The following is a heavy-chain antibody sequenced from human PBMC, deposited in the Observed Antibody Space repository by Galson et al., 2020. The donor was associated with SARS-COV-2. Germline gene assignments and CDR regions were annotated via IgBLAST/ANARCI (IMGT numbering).Heavy chain of an antibody. CDR3: ATDLAVEGMGSVAGLDE. CDR1: GYTLTELS. V-gene: IGHV1-24*01. Sequence: ASVKVSCKVSGYTLTELSMHWVRQAPGKGLEWMGGFDPEDGETIYAQKFQGRVTMTEDTSTDTAYMELSSLRSEDTAVYYCATDLAVEGMGSVAGLDEWSEATLPTVS. CDR2: FDPEDGET. J-gene: IGHJ4*02. D-gene: IGHD6-19*01.